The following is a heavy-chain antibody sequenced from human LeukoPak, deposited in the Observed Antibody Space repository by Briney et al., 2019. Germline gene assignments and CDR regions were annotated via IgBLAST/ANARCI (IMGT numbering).Heavy chain of an antibody. J-gene: IGHJ4*02. CDR1: GFTFSRYS. D-gene: IGHD6-13*01. CDR3: ARALAAAADY. CDR2: ISSSSSYI. Sequence: GGSLRLSCAASGFTFSRYSMNWVRQAPGKGLEWVSSISSSSSYIYYADSVKGRFTISRDNAKNSLYLQMNSLRAEDTAVYYCARALAAAADYWGQGTLVTVSS. V-gene: IGHV3-21*01.